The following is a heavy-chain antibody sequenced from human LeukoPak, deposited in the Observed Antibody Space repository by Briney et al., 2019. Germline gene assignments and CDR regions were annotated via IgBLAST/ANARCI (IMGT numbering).Heavy chain of an antibody. CDR3: ARGAHVRMYDSNHNCFDP. CDR2: ISAYNGDS. D-gene: IGHD3-22*01. CDR1: GYTFTTYG. Sequence: APVKVSCKASGYTFTTYGISWVRQAPGQGLEWMGWISAYNGDSNYAHKFQGRVTMTRDMSTSTVYMELSSLRSEDTAVYYCARGAHVRMYDSNHNCFDPWGQGTLVTVSS. J-gene: IGHJ5*02. V-gene: IGHV1-18*01.